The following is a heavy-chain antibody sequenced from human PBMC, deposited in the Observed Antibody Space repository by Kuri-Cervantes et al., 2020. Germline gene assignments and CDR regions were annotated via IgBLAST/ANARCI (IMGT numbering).Heavy chain of an antibody. CDR2: ISGSGGNT. Sequence: GGSLRLSCTASGFTFGDYAMSWVRQAPGKGLEWVSAISGSGGNTYYADSEKGRFTISRDNSKNTLFLHMNSLRAGDTAVYYCAKASNPSGFDYYGMDVWGQGTAVTVSS. CDR1: GFTFGDYA. D-gene: IGHD6-25*01. CDR3: AKASNPSGFDYYGMDV. J-gene: IGHJ6*02. V-gene: IGHV3-23*01.